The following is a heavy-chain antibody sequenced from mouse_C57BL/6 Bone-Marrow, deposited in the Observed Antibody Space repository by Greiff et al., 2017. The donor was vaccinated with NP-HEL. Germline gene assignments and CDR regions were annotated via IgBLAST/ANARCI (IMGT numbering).Heavy chain of an antibody. CDR2: IDPSDSYT. Sequence: VQLQQPGAELVMPGASVKLSCKASGYTFTSYWMHWVKPRPGQGLEWIGEIDPSDSYTTYNQKFKGKSTFTVDKSSSTAYMQLSSLTSEYSAVYYCARRLTYWGQGTLVTVSA. CDR1: GYTFTSYW. D-gene: IGHD1-3*01. J-gene: IGHJ3*01. V-gene: IGHV1-69*01. CDR3: ARRLTY.